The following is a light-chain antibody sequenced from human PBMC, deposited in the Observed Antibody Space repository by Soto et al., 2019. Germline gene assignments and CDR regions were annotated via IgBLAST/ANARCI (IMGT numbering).Light chain of an antibody. CDR2: DVS. V-gene: IGLV2-14*03. CDR3: SSYTSSSTLV. CDR1: SSDVGAYDY. Sequence: PASVSGSPGQSITVSCTGTSSDVGAYDYVSWYQHHPGKAPKLMIYDVSYRPSGVSNRFSGSKSGNTASLTISGLQAEDEADYYCSSYTSSSTLVFGTGTKVT. J-gene: IGLJ1*01.